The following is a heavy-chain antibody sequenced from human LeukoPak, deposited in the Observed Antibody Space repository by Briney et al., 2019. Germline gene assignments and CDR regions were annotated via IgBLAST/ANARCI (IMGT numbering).Heavy chain of an antibody. CDR1: GFTFSSYA. Sequence: GGSLRLSCKASGFTFSSYAMSWVRQAPGNGLEWGSAISGSGGSTYYADSVKGRFTISRDNSKNTLYLQMNSLRAEDTAVYYCAKELYDSSGYFEPWGQGTLVTVSS. CDR2: ISGSGGST. CDR3: AKELYDSSGYFEP. J-gene: IGHJ5*02. D-gene: IGHD3-22*01. V-gene: IGHV3-23*01.